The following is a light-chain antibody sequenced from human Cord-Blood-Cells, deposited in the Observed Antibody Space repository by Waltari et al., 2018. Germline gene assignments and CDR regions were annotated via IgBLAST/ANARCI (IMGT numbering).Light chain of an antibody. V-gene: IGKV1-9*01. Sequence: IQFTQSPSSLSASVGDRVTITCRASQGISSYLSWYQQKPVKAPKLLIYAASTLQSGVPSRFSGSGSGTDFTLTISSLQPEDFATYYCQQLNSYPYTFGQGTKPEIK. J-gene: IGKJ2*01. CDR1: QGISSY. CDR2: AAS. CDR3: QQLNSYPYT.